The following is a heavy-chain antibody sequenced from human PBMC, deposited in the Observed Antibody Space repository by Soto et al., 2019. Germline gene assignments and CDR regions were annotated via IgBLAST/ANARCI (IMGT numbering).Heavy chain of an antibody. CDR3: ARGRYGDY. J-gene: IGHJ4*02. D-gene: IGHD1-1*01. CDR1: GYDFTTYG. Sequence: QVHLVQSGAEVKKPGASVQVSCKGSGYDFTTYGITWVPQAPGRGLEWMAWISAHNGNTEYAQKPQGRVTVTRDTSTSTAYRELGSLRSDDTAVYYCARGRYGDYWGQGALVTVSS. CDR2: ISAHNGNT. V-gene: IGHV1-18*01.